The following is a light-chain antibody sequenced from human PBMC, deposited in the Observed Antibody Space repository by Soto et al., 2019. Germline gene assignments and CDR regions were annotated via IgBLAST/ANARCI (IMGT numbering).Light chain of an antibody. CDR1: QGIRNG. CDR3: QQYITYWT. J-gene: IGKJ1*01. CDR2: AAA. V-gene: IGKV1-6*01. Sequence: AIQMTQSPSSLSASVGDRVTITCRASQGIRNGLGWYQQKTGKAPKLLIYAAASLQSGVPSRFRGSGSGTDFTLTISSLQPDDVATYYCQQYITYWTFGQGTKVDI.